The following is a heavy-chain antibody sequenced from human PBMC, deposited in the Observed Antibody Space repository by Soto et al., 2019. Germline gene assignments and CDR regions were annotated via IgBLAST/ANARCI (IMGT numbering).Heavy chain of an antibody. CDR2: SYYSGTS. J-gene: IGHJ5*02. Sequence: SETLSLTCTVSGGSIRVQSYYWTWIRQTPGKGLEWVGSSYYSGTSYFNPALKGRVTISVDTSTNQFSLRLTSVTAADTAVYYCTRRYNWNCYYFDPWGQGTLVTVS. V-gene: IGHV4-39*01. CDR3: TRRYNWNCYYFDP. CDR1: GGSIRVQSYY. D-gene: IGHD1-20*01.